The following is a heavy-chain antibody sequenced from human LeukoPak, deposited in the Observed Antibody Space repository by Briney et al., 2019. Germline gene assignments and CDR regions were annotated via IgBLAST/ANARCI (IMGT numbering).Heavy chain of an antibody. CDR2: ISFHGSDK. D-gene: IGHD6-13*01. CDR1: GFTFSSPG. CDR3: AKDATLTAAGTYFDY. J-gene: IGHJ4*02. V-gene: IGHV3-30*18. Sequence: GGSLRLSCAASGFTFSSPGMHWVRQAPGKGLGWVAVISFHGSDKYYADSVKGRFTISRDNSKNTLYLQMNSLRAEDTAVYYCAKDATLTAAGTYFDYWGQGTLVTVSS.